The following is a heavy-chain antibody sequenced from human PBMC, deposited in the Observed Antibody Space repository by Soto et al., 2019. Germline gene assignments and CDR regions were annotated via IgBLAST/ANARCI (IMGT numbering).Heavy chain of an antibody. Sequence: QVQLVQSGAEVKKPGSSVKVSCKASGGTFSSYAISWVRQAPGQGLEWMGGIIPIFGTANYAQKFQGRVTITADESTSTAFMELSSLRSEDTAVYYCARVIEGSGSYYYYYYGMDVWGQGTTVTVSS. J-gene: IGHJ6*02. CDR2: IIPIFGTA. V-gene: IGHV1-69*01. CDR1: GGTFSSYA. D-gene: IGHD3-10*01. CDR3: ARVIEGSGSYYYYYYGMDV.